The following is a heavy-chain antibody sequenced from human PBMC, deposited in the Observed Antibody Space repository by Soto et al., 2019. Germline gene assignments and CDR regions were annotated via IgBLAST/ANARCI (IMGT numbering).Heavy chain of an antibody. CDR1: GFSLSTTGVG. J-gene: IGHJ4*02. CDR3: AHMGYTNCYVDY. V-gene: IGHV2-5*02. CDR2: IYWDEDK. Sequence: QISLRESGPTLVKPTQTLTLTCSFSGFSLSTTGVGVGWIRQPPGKALEWLAVIYWDEDKSYSPSLKSRLTITQDTSKNQVVLTMTNMDPVDTATYYCAHMGYTNCYVDYWGQGTLVTVSS. D-gene: IGHD5-12*01.